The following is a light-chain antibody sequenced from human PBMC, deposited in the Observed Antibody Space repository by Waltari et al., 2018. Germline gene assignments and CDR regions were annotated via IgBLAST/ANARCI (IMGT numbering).Light chain of an antibody. Sequence: QSALTQPASVSGSPGQAIIISCTGTGSDVGGYDYVSWYQQYQGKAPYCIIYDVYSRPSEVSIRFSCSKSDNTASLTISGLQAEDESVYYCSSYTSSGVVFGGGTKLTVL. CDR1: GSDVGGYDY. CDR2: DVY. CDR3: SSYTSSGVV. J-gene: IGLJ2*01. V-gene: IGLV2-14*01.